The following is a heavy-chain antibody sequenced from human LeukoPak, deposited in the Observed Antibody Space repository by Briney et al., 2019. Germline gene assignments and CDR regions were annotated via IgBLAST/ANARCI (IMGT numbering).Heavy chain of an antibody. Sequence: GGSLRLSCAASGFTFSDYYMTWIRQVPGKGLEFVSFISDTGNTIYYADSVKGRFTVSRDNAKNSLNLHMNSLRAEDTAVYYCVRIPFDYWGQGSLVTVSS. J-gene: IGHJ4*02. V-gene: IGHV3-11*01. CDR1: GFTFSDYY. CDR2: ISDTGNTI. CDR3: VRIPFDY.